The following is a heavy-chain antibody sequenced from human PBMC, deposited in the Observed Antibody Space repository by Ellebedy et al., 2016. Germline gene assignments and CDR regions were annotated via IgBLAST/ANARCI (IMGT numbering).Heavy chain of an antibody. D-gene: IGHD2/OR15-2a*01. V-gene: IGHV3-74*01. Sequence: GGSLRLSXAASGFSFSSYWMHWVRQAPGKGLVWVSRINSDGTITSYADSVKGRFIISRDNAKNTLYVQMNSLRAEDTAVYYCARGEMGNILIHGFFDSWGPGTLVTVSS. CDR3: ARGEMGNILIHGFFDS. J-gene: IGHJ4*02. CDR1: GFSFSSYW. CDR2: INSDGTIT.